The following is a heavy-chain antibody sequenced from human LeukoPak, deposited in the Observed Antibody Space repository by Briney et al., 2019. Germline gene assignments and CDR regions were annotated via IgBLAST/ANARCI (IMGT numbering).Heavy chain of an antibody. D-gene: IGHD4-17*01. CDR1: GFTFSSYW. CDR2: IKQDGSDK. Sequence: PGESLRLSCAASGFTFSSYWMSWVRQAPGKGLGWVANIKQDGSDKSYVDSVRGRFTVARDTAKNLLYLQMNSLRVEDTAVYYCARNGFVWASGIDYGWFDSWGQGTLVTVSS. CDR3: ARNGFVWASGIDYGWFDS. V-gene: IGHV3-7*05. J-gene: IGHJ5*01.